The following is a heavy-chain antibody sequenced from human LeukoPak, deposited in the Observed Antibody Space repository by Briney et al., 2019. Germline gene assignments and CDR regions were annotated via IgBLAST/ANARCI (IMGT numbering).Heavy chain of an antibody. V-gene: IGHV1-2*06. CDR1: GYTFTDYY. Sequence: ASVTVSCKASGYTFTDYYIHWLRQAPGHGLEWMGRINPNSGGTNYAQNFQGRVTMNRDTSINTAYKELGRIRSDDAAVYYCGASIMVVAAMDDFDIWGQGTRVTVSS. CDR2: INPNSGGT. D-gene: IGHD2-15*01. CDR3: GASIMVVAAMDDFDI. J-gene: IGHJ3*02.